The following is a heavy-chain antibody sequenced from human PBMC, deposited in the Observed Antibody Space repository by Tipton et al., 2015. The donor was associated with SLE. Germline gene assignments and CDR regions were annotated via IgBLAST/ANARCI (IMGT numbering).Heavy chain of an antibody. CDR1: GFTLSIYS. CDR2: ISSTSDDI. V-gene: IGHV3-21*01. D-gene: IGHD2/OR15-2a*01. J-gene: IGHJ6*03. CDR3: ARLLLKPSRCMDV. Sequence: SLRLSCAASGFTLSIYSVNWVRQAPGMGLERVSFISSTSDDIYYTDAMKGRFTISRDNAKNSVYLQMKSLRAEDTAVYYCARLLLKPSRCMDVWGKGTTVTFSS.